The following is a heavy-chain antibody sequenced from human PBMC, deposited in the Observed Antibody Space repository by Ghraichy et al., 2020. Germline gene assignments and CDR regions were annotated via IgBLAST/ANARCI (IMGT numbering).Heavy chain of an antibody. V-gene: IGHV4-34*01. CDR2: INHRGST. D-gene: IGHD2/OR15-2a*01. CDR3: ARGTNRDGLDV. Sequence: SETLSLTCAVYRGSFSGYYWTWIRQPPGKGLEWIGEINHRGSTSYNPSLKSRLFISKDTSKNQFSLKLSSVTAADTAVYYCARGTNRDGLDVWGQGTTVTVSS. J-gene: IGHJ6*02. CDR1: RGSFSGYY.